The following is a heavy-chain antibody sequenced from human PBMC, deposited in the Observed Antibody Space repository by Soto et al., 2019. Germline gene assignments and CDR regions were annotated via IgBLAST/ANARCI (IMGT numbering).Heavy chain of an antibody. CDR2: ISGSGGST. J-gene: IGHJ3*02. Sequence: GGSLRLSCEASGFTFSSYAMSLVRQAPGKGLEWVSAISGSGGSTYYADSVKGRFTISRDNSKNTLYLQMNSLRAEDTAVYYCAKDKAYSSSWWDAFDIWGQGTMVTVSS. CDR1: GFTFSSYA. V-gene: IGHV3-23*01. D-gene: IGHD6-13*01. CDR3: AKDKAYSSSWWDAFDI.